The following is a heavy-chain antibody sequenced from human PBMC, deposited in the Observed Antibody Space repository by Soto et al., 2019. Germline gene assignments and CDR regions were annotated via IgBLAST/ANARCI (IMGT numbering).Heavy chain of an antibody. CDR3: ARDLAWAFDS. V-gene: IGHV3-48*02. J-gene: IGHJ4*02. CDR2: IGGSGGSI. CDR1: GFTFSTFS. Sequence: RLSCAASGFTFSTFSMNWVRQAPGKGLEWLSYIGGSGGSISYADSVKGRFTISRDNGKNTLYLQMSSLRDEDTAVYYCARDLAWAFDSWGQGALVTVPS. D-gene: IGHD1-26*01.